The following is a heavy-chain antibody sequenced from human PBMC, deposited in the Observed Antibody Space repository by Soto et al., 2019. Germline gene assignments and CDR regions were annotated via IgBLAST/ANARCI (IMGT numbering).Heavy chain of an antibody. CDR1: GGSISSSSYY. CDR2: IYYSGST. J-gene: IGHJ3*02. D-gene: IGHD3-10*01. Sequence: SETLSLTCTVSGGSISSSSYYWGWIRQPPGKGLEWIGSIYYSGSTYYNPSLKSRVTISVDTSKNQFSLKLSSVTAADTAVYYCARLRSRTTMVREDAFDIWGQGTMVTVSS. V-gene: IGHV4-39*01. CDR3: ARLRSRTTMVREDAFDI.